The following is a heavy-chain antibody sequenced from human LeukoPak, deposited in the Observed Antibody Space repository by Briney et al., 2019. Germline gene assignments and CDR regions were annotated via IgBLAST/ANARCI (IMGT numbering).Heavy chain of an antibody. D-gene: IGHD5-18*01. Sequence: ASVTVSCKASGYTFTRYGISWVWQPPGQGLERMGLINAYNGNTNYAQKLQGRVTMTTDTSTSTAYMELRSLRSDDTAVYYCARDRVGYSYGQPNWFDPWGQGTLVTVSS. CDR1: GYTFTRYG. J-gene: IGHJ5*02. CDR2: INAYNGNT. CDR3: ARDRVGYSYGQPNWFDP. V-gene: IGHV1-18*04.